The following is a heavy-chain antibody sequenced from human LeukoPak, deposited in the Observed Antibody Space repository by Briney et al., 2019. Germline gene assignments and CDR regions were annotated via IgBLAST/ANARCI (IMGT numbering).Heavy chain of an antibody. CDR2: FSGSADRT. J-gene: IGHJ4*02. CDR3: AKKYGDYRAFDY. V-gene: IGHV3-23*01. Sequence: GGSLRLSCAASGFTYSTYAMSWVRQAPGKGLEWVAAFSGSADRTYYADSVKGRSTISRDNSKNTLYLQMNSLRAEDTAVYYCAKKYGDYRAFDYWGQGTLVTVFS. D-gene: IGHD4-17*01. CDR1: GFTYSTYA.